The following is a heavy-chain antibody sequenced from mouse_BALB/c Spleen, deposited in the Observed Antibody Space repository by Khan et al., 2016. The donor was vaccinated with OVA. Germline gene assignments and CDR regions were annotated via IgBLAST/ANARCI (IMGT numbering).Heavy chain of an antibody. CDR3: TRENYYRRSCYAMDY. Sequence: DLVKPGASVKLSCKASGYTFTSYWSNWIKQRLGQGLEWIGRIGPGSSNAYYNDMFKDKATLTVDTSSNTAYIQLSSLSSEDSAVYFCTRENYYRRSCYAMDYWGQGTSVTVSA. CDR1: GYTFTSYW. V-gene: IGHV1S41*01. CDR2: IGPGSSNA. D-gene: IGHD1-1*01. J-gene: IGHJ4*01.